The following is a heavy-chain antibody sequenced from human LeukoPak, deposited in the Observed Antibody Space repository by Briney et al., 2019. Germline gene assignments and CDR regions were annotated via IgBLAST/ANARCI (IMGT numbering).Heavy chain of an antibody. CDR1: GFTFSSYG. Sequence: GGSLRLSCAPSGFTFSSYGMHWVRQAPGKGLEWVAFIRYDGSNKYYADSVKGRFTISRDNSKNTLYLQMNSLRAEDTAVYYCAKDEGYSSGWYPDYWGQGTLVTVSS. CDR2: IRYDGSNK. CDR3: AKDEGYSSGWYPDY. J-gene: IGHJ4*02. V-gene: IGHV3-30*02. D-gene: IGHD6-19*01.